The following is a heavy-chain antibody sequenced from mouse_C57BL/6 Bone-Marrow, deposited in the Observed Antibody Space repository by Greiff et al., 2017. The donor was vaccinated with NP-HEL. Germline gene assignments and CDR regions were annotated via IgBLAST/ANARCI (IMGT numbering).Heavy chain of an antibody. CDR1: GFNIKNTY. CDR3: AHLGIITTVPRYFDV. V-gene: IGHV14-3*01. D-gene: IGHD1-1*01. CDR2: IDPANGNT. J-gene: IGHJ1*03. Sequence: VQLQQSVAELVRPGASVKLSCTASGFNIKNTYMHWVKQRPEQGLEWIGRIDPANGNTKYAPKFQGKATITADTSSNTAYLQISSLTSEDTAIYYCAHLGIITTVPRYFDVWGTGTTVTVSS.